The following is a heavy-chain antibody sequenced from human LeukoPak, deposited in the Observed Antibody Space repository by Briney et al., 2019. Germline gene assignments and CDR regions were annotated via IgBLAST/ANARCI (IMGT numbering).Heavy chain of an antibody. CDR3: ARDLAVTTSFGYYYYYGMDV. J-gene: IGHJ6*02. CDR1: GFTVSSNY. Sequence: PGGSLRPSCAASGFTVSSNYMSWVRQAPGKGLEWVSVIYSGGSTYYADSVKGRFTISRDNSKNTLYLQMNSLRAEDTAVYYCARDLAVTTSFGYYYYYGMDVWGQGTTVTVSS. CDR2: IYSGGST. D-gene: IGHD4-4*01. V-gene: IGHV3-66*01.